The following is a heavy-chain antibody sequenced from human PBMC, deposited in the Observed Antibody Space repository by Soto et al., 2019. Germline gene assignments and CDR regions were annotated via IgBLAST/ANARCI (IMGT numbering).Heavy chain of an antibody. Sequence: GGPQSLSCAASGFTFGRYATHWVRQAQGEGLEWVAVISRDGSSKYYGDSVKGRFTVSRDNSNNTLYLSMTSLRPDDAAVFYCARSRNGAVPDAINFWGQGTLVTVSS. V-gene: IGHV3-30-3*01. J-gene: IGHJ4*02. CDR2: ISRDGSSK. CDR3: ARSRNGAVPDAINF. CDR1: GFTFGRYA. D-gene: IGHD2-8*01.